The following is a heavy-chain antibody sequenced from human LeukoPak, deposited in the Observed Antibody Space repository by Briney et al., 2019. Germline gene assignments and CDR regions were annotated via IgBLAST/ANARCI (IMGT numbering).Heavy chain of an antibody. CDR3: AKPLAVYSTLAEDY. CDR2: ISGSGGST. J-gene: IGHJ4*02. Sequence: PGVSLRLSCAASGFTFSSYAMSWVRQAPGKGLEWVSGISGSGGSTYYADSVKGRFTISRDNSKNTLYLQMNSLRAEDTAVYYCAKPLAVYSTLAEDYWGQGTLVTVSS. D-gene: IGHD6-13*01. V-gene: IGHV3-23*01. CDR1: GFTFSSYA.